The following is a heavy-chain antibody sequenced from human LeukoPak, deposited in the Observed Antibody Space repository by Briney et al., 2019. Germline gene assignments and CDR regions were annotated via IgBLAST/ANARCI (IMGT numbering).Heavy chain of an antibody. Sequence: ASVKVSCKASGYSFTGYFIHWVRQAPGQGLEWLGCIDPNSGDTKYAQKFQGRVSMPRDTSTRTAYMELSRLRSDDTAVYFCARSGSTGYSLDYWGQGTLVTVSS. CDR1: GYSFTGYF. J-gene: IGHJ4*02. D-gene: IGHD3-22*01. CDR2: IDPNSGDT. CDR3: ARSGSTGYSLDY. V-gene: IGHV1-2*02.